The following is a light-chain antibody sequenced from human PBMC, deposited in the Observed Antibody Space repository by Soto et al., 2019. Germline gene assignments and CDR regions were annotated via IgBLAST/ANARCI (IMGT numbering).Light chain of an antibody. CDR3: SSYTSSSTPA. V-gene: IGLV2-14*01. Sequence: QSVLTQPASVSGSPGQSITISCTGTSSDVGGYNYVSWYQQHPGKAPKLMIYDVSYRPSGVSNRFSGSKSGNTASLTISGLQAEDEADYYCSSYTSSSTPAFGTGTKVTVL. CDR1: SSDVGGYNY. J-gene: IGLJ1*01. CDR2: DVS.